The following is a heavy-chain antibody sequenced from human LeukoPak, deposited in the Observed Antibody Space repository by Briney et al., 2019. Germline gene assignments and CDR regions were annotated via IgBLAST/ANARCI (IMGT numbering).Heavy chain of an antibody. CDR2: ISLTGRT. V-gene: IGHV4-4*02. CDR3: TRESGPYCPFGY. D-gene: IGHD1-26*01. Sequence: PSETLSLTCGVSGGSITSTNWWSWVRQPPGQGLEWIGEISLTGRTHYNPSLIGRVIMSLDESRNQLSLTLTSVTAADTAMYYCTRESGPYCPFGYWGQGTLVVVPS. CDR1: GGSITSTNW. J-gene: IGHJ4*02.